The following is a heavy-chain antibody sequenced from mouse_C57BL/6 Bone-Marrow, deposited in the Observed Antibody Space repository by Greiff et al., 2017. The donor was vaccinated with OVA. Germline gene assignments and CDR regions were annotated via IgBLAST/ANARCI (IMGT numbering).Heavy chain of an antibody. V-gene: IGHV1-22*01. CDR2: INPNNGGT. J-gene: IGHJ2*01. CDR1: GYTFTDYN. Sequence: SGPELVKPGASVKMSCKASGYTFTDYNMHWVKQSHGKSLEWIGYINPNNGGTSYNQKFKGKATLTVNKSSSTAYMELRSLTSEDSAVYYCARSVLRSFDYWGQGTTLTVSS. CDR3: ARSVLRSFDY. D-gene: IGHD1-1*01.